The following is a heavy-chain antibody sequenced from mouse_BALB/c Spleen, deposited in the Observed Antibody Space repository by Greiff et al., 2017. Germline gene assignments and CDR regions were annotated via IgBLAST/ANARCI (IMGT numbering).Heavy chain of an antibody. CDR3: AREGAGTSWFAY. CDR2: ISYDGSN. Sequence: DVKLQESGPGLVKPSQSLSLTCSVTGYSITSGYYWNWIRQFPGNKLEWMGYISYDGSNNYNPSLKNRISITRDTSKNQFFLKLNSVTTEDTATYYCAREGAGTSWFAYWGQGTLVTVSA. D-gene: IGHD4-1*01. J-gene: IGHJ3*01. CDR1: GYSITSGYY. V-gene: IGHV3-6*02.